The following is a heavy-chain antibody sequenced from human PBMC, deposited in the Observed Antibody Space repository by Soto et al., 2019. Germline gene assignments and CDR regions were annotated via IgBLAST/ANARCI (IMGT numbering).Heavy chain of an antibody. CDR3: VISVSGVLWFGELLGMDV. D-gene: IGHD3-10*01. CDR1: GGSISSSNW. CDR2: IYHSGST. Sequence: SETLSLTCAVSGGSISSSNWWSWVCQPPGKGLEWIGEIYHSGSTNYNPSLKSRVTISVDKSKNQFSLKLSSVTAADTAVYYCVISVSGVLWFGELLGMDVWGQGTTVTVSS. V-gene: IGHV4-4*02. J-gene: IGHJ6*02.